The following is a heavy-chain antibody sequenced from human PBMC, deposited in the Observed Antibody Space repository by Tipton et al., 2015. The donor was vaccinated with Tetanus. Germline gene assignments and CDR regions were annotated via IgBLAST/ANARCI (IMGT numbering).Heavy chain of an antibody. V-gene: IGHV4-39*01. CDR1: GGSISSYY. D-gene: IGHD2-2*01. CDR2: VYYDGSA. CDR3: TRHVVEAVPRWFDP. Sequence: TLSLTCTVSGGSISSYYWSWIRQPPGEGLEWIASVYYDGSAYTNPSLKSRIAISIDTSGSQFSLKVHSVTAADTASYYCTRHVVEAVPRWFDPWGQGTLVTVSS. J-gene: IGHJ5*02.